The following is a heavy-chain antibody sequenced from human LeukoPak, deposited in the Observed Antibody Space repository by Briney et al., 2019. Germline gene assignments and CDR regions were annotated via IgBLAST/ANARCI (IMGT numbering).Heavy chain of an antibody. V-gene: IGHV3-48*04. CDR1: GFTFSSYS. Sequence: PGGSLRLSCSASGFTFSSYSMNWVRQAPGKGLEWVSYISSSSSTIYYADSVKGRFTISRDNAKNSLYLQMNSLRAADTAVYYCARVLPGVVTAPDYWGQGTLVTVSS. CDR3: ARVLPGVVTAPDY. D-gene: IGHD2-21*02. J-gene: IGHJ4*02. CDR2: ISSSSSTI.